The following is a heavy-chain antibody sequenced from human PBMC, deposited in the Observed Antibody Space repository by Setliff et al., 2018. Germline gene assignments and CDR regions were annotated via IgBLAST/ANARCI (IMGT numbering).Heavy chain of an antibody. CDR2: ISTSGNT. J-gene: IGHJ4*02. D-gene: IGHD1-1*01. CDR3: ARDAHNVYYFDY. CDR1: GGSIINSYY. Sequence: SETLSLTCTVSGGSIINSYYWSWIRQPAGKGLEWIGRISTSGNTNYNPSLKSRVTVSLDTSKNQFSLKLTSMTAADTAVYYCARDAHNVYYFDYWGLGTLVTVSS. V-gene: IGHV4-4*07.